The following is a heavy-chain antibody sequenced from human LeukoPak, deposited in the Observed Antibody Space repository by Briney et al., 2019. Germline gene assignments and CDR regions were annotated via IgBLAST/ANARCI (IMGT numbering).Heavy chain of an antibody. CDR3: AKDRSGSGSYYPDY. J-gene: IGHJ4*02. CDR1: GFTFSSYG. D-gene: IGHD3-10*01. CDR2: ISYDGSNK. Sequence: GGSLRLSCAASGFTFSSYGMHWVRQAQGKGLEWVAVISYDGSNKYYADSVKGRFTISRDNSKNTLYLQMNSLRAEDTAVYYCAKDRSGSGSYYPDYWGQGTLGTVSS. V-gene: IGHV3-30*18.